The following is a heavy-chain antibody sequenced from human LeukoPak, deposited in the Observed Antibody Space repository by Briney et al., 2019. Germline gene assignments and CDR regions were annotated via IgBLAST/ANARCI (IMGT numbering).Heavy chain of an antibody. CDR3: ARGAATRKSGFYDYYMDV. CDR1: GFTFSSYN. V-gene: IGHV3-21*01. Sequence: GGSLRLSCAASGFTFSSYNENWVRQAPGKGLEWVSSITTGNSFLYFADSVKGRFTISRDHANNSLYLQMNSLRADDTAVYYCARGAATRKSGFYDYYMDVWGKGTTVTVSS. CDR2: ITTGNSFL. J-gene: IGHJ6*03. D-gene: IGHD2/OR15-2a*01.